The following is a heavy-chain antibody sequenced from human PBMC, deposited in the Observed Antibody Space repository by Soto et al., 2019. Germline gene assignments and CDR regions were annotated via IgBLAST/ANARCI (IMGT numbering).Heavy chain of an antibody. D-gene: IGHD1-26*01. CDR2: IIPILGIA. J-gene: IGHJ4*02. CDR1: GGSFSSYT. CDR3: ARGGVGPTSNLPDY. V-gene: IGHV1-69*02. Sequence: QVQLVQSGVEVKKPGSSVKVSCKASGGSFSSYTLTWVRQAPGQGLEWMGRIIPILGIANYAQKFQGRVTITADKSTSTAYMELSSLRSEDTAVYYCARGGVGPTSNLPDYRGQGTLVTVSS.